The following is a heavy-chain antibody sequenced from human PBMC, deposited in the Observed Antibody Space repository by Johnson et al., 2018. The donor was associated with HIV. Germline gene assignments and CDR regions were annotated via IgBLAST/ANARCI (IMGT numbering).Heavy chain of an antibody. CDR2: IYSGGST. V-gene: IGHV3-66*01. J-gene: IGHJ3*02. D-gene: IGHD6-6*01. CDR1: GFTVSSNY. CDR3: ARDRGSSSPAHAFDI. Sequence: VQLVESGGGVVQPGRSLRLSCAASGFTVSSNYMSWVRQAPGKGLEWVSVIYSGGSTYYADSVKGRFTISRDNSKNTLYLQMNSRRAEDTAVYYCARDRGSSSPAHAFDIWGQGTMVTVSS.